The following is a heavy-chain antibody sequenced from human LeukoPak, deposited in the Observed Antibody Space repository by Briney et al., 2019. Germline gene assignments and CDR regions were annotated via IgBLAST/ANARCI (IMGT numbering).Heavy chain of an antibody. D-gene: IGHD3-10*01. CDR1: GYTFTRYA. CDR2: INTNTGNP. V-gene: IGHV7-4-1*01. J-gene: IGHJ4*02. CDR3: ARIARNTSGSLQGDYFDY. Sequence: ASVKVSCKASGYTFTRYAMNWVRQAPGQGLEWMGWINTNTGNPTYAQGFTGRFVFSLDTSVSSARLQICSLKAEDTVVYYCARIARNTSGSLQGDYFDYWGQGTLVTVS.